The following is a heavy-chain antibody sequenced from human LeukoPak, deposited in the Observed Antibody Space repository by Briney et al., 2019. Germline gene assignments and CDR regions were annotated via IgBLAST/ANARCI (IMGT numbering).Heavy chain of an antibody. V-gene: IGHV3-20*04. J-gene: IGHJ6*03. CDR3: ARGAYYDFWSGYWYYYYYMDV. CDR1: GFTFDDYG. Sequence: GGSLRLSCAASGFTFDDYGMSWVRQAPGKGLEWVSGINWNGGSTGYADSVKGRFTIPRDNAKNSLYLQMNSLRAEDTALYYCARGAYYDFWSGYWYYYYYMDVWGKGTTVTVSS. D-gene: IGHD3-3*01. CDR2: INWNGGST.